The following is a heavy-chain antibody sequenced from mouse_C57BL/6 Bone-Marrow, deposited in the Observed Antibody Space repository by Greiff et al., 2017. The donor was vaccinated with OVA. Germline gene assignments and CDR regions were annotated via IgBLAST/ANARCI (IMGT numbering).Heavy chain of an antibody. Sequence: VQLQQSGPELVKPGDSVKISCKASGYSFTGYFMNWVMQSHGKSLEWIGRITPYNGDTFYNQKFKGKATFTVDKSSSTAHMELRSLTSEDSAVYYCARRVGNYFDYWGQGTTLTVSS. CDR2: ITPYNGDT. V-gene: IGHV1-20*01. D-gene: IGHD1-1*02. CDR3: ARRVGNYFDY. CDR1: GYSFTGYF. J-gene: IGHJ2*01.